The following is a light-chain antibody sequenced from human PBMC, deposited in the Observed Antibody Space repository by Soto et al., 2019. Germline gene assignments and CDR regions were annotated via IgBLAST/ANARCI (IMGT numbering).Light chain of an antibody. V-gene: IGKV3-20*01. CDR2: GAS. Sequence: EIAFTQSPSTLSRSVGERATLSCRASQSVDNYLDWYQQKPGQAPRLLMYGASSRATGIPDRFSGSGSGTDFTLTISRLEPEDFAVYYCQQYGSSTKTFGQGTKVDI. J-gene: IGKJ1*01. CDR3: QQYGSSTKT. CDR1: QSVDNY.